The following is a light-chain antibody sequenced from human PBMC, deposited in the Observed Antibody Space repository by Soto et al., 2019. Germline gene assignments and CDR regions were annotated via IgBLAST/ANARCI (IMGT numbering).Light chain of an antibody. CDR2: EVN. Sequence: QSALTQPPSASGSPGQSVTISCTGTSSDVGGYNFVSWFQQNPGKAPKLMIYEVNKRPSGVPDRFSGSKSGNTASLTVSGLQAEDEADYYCNSYAGSNNFVVFGGGTQLTVL. CDR3: NSYAGSNNFVV. J-gene: IGLJ2*01. V-gene: IGLV2-8*01. CDR1: SSDVGGYNF.